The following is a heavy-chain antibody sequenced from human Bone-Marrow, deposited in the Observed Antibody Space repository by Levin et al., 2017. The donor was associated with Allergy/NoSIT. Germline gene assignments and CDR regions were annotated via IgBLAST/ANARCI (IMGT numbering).Heavy chain of an antibody. Sequence: QPGGSLRLSCVASGLTLSSYGMHWVRQAPGKGLEWVAVSSHDGTSNHYADSVKGRFTISRDNSKKTLYLEMNSLRHEDTAIYYCAKDQRGGYCNDGTCYLAMDVWGQGITVTVSS. CDR2: SSHDGTSN. CDR1: GLTLSSYG. V-gene: IGHV3-30*18. J-gene: IGHJ6*02. D-gene: IGHD2-15*01. CDR3: AKDQRGGYCNDGTCYLAMDV.